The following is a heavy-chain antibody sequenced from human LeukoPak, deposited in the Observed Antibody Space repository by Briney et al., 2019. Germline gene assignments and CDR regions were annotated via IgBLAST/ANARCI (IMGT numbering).Heavy chain of an antibody. CDR1: GYTFTSYG. J-gene: IGHJ4*02. D-gene: IGHD3-16*02. CDR3: ARGGNDYVWGSYRFIAY. Sequence: GASGKVSCKASGYTFTSYGISLVRQAPGQGLEWMWFISVYNGNTNYAQKLQVRVTMPTDTSTSTAYMELRSLRSDDTAVYYCARGGNDYVWGSYRFIAYWGQGTLVTVSS. CDR2: ISVYNGNT. V-gene: IGHV1-18*01.